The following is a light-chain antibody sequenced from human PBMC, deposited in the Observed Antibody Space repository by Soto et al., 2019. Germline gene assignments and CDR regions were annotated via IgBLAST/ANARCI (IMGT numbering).Light chain of an antibody. J-gene: IGKJ3*01. CDR2: DAS. CDR3: QQYDSLPPFT. Sequence: DIQMTQSPSSLSASVGDRVTITCQASQDISNYLNWYQQKPGRAPNLLISDASDLETGVPSRFSGSGFGTDFTLPISSLQPEDIATYYCQQYDSLPPFTFGPGTKVDLK. CDR1: QDISNY. V-gene: IGKV1-33*01.